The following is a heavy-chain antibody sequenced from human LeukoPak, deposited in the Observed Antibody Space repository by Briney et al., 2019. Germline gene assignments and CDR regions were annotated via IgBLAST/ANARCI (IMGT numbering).Heavy chain of an antibody. Sequence: TSETLSPTCTVSGGSFSSHYWSWIRQPPGKGLEWIGYISYIGSTNYNPSLKSRVTISVDTSKNQFSLKLSSVTAADAAVYFCARDPTTVTKGLDLWGQGTMVTVSS. CDR1: GGSFSSHY. CDR3: ARDPTTVTKGLDL. J-gene: IGHJ3*01. CDR2: ISYIGST. D-gene: IGHD4-17*01. V-gene: IGHV4-59*11.